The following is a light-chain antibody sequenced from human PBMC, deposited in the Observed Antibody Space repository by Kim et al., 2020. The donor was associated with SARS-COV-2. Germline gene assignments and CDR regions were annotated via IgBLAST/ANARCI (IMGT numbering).Light chain of an antibody. CDR1: QDSANS. Sequence: ASVGDRVTITGRASQDSANSLAWYQQKPGKVPKVLIYAASTLKSGVPSRFSGSGSGTEFTLTIGSLQTEDAATYYCQKYNSAPWTFGPGTKVDIK. CDR2: AAS. J-gene: IGKJ1*01. V-gene: IGKV1-27*01. CDR3: QKYNSAPWT.